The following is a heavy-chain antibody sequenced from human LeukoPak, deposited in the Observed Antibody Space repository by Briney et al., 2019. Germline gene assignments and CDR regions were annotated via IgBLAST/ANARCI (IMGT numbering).Heavy chain of an antibody. V-gene: IGHV3-53*01. CDR2: TYSNGRT. Sequence: GGSLRLSCAASGFTVSSNYMSWVRQAPGKGLEWVSVTYSNGRTYYADSVKGRFTISRDNSKNTLYLQMNSLRAEDTAVYYCAKREVEDYWGQGTLVTVSS. CDR1: GFTVSSNY. J-gene: IGHJ4*02. CDR3: AKREVEDY. D-gene: IGHD1-1*01.